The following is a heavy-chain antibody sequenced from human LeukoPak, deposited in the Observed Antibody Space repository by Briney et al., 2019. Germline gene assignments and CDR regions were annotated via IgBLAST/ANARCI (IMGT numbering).Heavy chain of an antibody. J-gene: IGHJ3*02. CDR2: MNPNSGNT. CDR3: ARGQTRRYSSRWYGGDAFDI. Sequence: ASVKVSCKASGYTFTSYDINWVRQATGQGLEWMGWMNPNSGNTGYAQKFQGRVTMTRNTSISTAYMELSSLRSEDTAVYYCARGQTRRYSSRWYGGDAFDIWGQGTMVTVSS. D-gene: IGHD6-13*01. CDR1: GYTFTSYD. V-gene: IGHV1-8*01.